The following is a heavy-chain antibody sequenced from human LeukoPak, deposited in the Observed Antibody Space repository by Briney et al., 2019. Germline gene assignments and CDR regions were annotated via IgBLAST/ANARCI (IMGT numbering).Heavy chain of an antibody. D-gene: IGHD7-27*01. CDR2: ISSGGDTI. V-gene: IGHV3-11*04. CDR3: ARDIIQLGIPSGLDY. Sequence: PGGCLRLSCAASGFTFSDYYISWIRQAPGKGLEWVSYISSGGDTIYYAESVKGRFIISRDNAENSLYLQMDSLRAEDTAVYYCARDIIQLGIPSGLDYWGQGTLVTVSS. CDR1: GFTFSDYY. J-gene: IGHJ4*02.